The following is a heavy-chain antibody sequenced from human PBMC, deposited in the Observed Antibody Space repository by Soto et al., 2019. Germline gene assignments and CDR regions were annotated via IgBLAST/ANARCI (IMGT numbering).Heavy chain of an antibody. Sequence: SETLSLTCVVYGGSFSGYYWSWIRQPPGKGLEWIGEINHSGSTNYNPSLKSRVTISVDTSKNQFSLKLSSVTAADTAVYYCARGSFYYDSSGSSPPDYYYGMDVWGQGTTVT. J-gene: IGHJ6*02. D-gene: IGHD3-22*01. CDR2: INHSGST. CDR1: GGSFSGYY. CDR3: ARGSFYYDSSGSSPPDYYYGMDV. V-gene: IGHV4-34*01.